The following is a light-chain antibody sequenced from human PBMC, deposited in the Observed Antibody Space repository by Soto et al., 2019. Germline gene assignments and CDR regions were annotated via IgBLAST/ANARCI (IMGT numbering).Light chain of an antibody. CDR3: LQVSSFPRT. V-gene: IGKV1-39*01. CDR1: QSISIY. J-gene: IGKJ1*01. CDR2: AAS. Sequence: DIQMTQPPSSLSASVGDRVTMTCRASQSISIYLNWYQQKPGKAPQFLIQAASNLQSGVPSRFSGSGSGTEFILSINSLQPEDIATYYCLQVSSFPRTFGQGTKVDI.